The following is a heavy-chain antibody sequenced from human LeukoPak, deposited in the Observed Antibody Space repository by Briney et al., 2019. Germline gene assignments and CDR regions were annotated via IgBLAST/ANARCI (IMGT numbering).Heavy chain of an antibody. Sequence: GGSLRLSCAASGFTFSSYAMSWVRQAPGKGLEWVSAASGSGGSTYYADSVKGRFTISRDNSKNTLYLQMNSLRAEDTAVYYCAKDLGSVVTPPSLDYWGQGTLVTVSS. V-gene: IGHV3-23*01. D-gene: IGHD4-23*01. CDR1: GFTFSSYA. CDR2: ASGSGGST. J-gene: IGHJ4*02. CDR3: AKDLGSVVTPPSLDY.